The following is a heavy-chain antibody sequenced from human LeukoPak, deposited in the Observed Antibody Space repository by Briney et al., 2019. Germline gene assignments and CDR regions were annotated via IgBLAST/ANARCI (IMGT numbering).Heavy chain of an antibody. CDR2: IIPIFGTA. J-gene: IGHJ2*01. D-gene: IGHD4-23*01. CDR3: ARGPTTVVTPFHLGADWYFDL. Sequence: VASVKVSCKASGGTFSSYAISWVRQAPGQGLEWMGGIIPIFGTASYAQKFQGRVTMTRDTSTSTVYMELSSLRSEDTAVYYCARGPTTVVTPFHLGADWYFDLWGRGTLVTVSS. V-gene: IGHV1-69*05. CDR1: GGTFSSYA.